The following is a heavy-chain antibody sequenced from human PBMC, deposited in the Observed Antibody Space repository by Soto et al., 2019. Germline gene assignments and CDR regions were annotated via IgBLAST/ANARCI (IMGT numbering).Heavy chain of an antibody. D-gene: IGHD2-21*01. CDR3: ANFLYRGGNGKDY. V-gene: IGHV3-23*01. Sequence: GGSLRLSCAASGFTFSSYAMSWVRQAPGKGLEWVSAISGSGGSTYYADSVKGRFTISRDNSKNTLYLQMNSLRAEDTAVYYCANFLYRGGNGKDYWGQGTLVTVSS. CDR2: ISGSGGST. CDR1: GFTFSSYA. J-gene: IGHJ4*02.